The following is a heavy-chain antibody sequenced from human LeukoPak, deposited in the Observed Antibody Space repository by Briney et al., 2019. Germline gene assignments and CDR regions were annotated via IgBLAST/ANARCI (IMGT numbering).Heavy chain of an antibody. J-gene: IGHJ4*02. Sequence: GGSLRLSCAASGFTFSNDWMSWVRQAPGKGLEWVGRIKSKTDGGTTDLAAPVKGRLTISRDDSKNTLYLQMNSRKTDDTAVYYCTTVGYYDSSAPYWGQGTLVTVSS. CDR3: TTVGYYDSSAPY. CDR2: IKSKTDGGTT. CDR1: GFTFSNDW. D-gene: IGHD3-22*01. V-gene: IGHV3-15*01.